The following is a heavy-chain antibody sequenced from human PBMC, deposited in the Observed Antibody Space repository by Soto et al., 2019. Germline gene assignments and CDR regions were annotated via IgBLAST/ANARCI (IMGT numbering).Heavy chain of an antibody. V-gene: IGHV4-34*01. D-gene: IGHD3-22*01. CDR2: INHSGTT. J-gene: IGHJ3*02. CDR3: ARELLFYDSAGFSRDDPVDI. CDR1: GGSFSGYY. Sequence: SETLSVTCAVYGGSFSGYYWSWIRQPPGKGLEWLGEINHSGTTNYIPSLKSRVTISVDTSKNQFSLRLSSVTAADTAVYYCARELLFYDSAGFSRDDPVDIRCQCPIVT.